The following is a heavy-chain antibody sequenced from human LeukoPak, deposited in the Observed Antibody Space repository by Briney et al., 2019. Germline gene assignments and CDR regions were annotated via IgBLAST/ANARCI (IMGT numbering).Heavy chain of an antibody. V-gene: IGHV4-34*01. D-gene: IGHD3-22*01. CDR1: GGSSSVYY. J-gene: IGHJ3*02. CDR2: INHSGST. CDR3: ARGGGTMILRAFDI. Sequence: PSETLSLTCAVYGGSSSVYYWSWIRQPPGKGLEWIGEINHSGSTNYNPSLKTRVTISLDMSKNQFSLKLRSVTAADTAVYYCARGGGTMILRAFDIWGHGTMVTVSS.